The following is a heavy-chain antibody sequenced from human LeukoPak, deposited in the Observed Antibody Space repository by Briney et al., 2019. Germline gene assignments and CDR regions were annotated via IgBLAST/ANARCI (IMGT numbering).Heavy chain of an antibody. Sequence: SVKVSCKASGGTFSSYAISWVRQAPGQWLEWMGRIIPILGIANYAQKFQGRVTITADKSTSTAYMELSSLRSEDTAVYYCARWRGAYYYDSSGLDYWGQGTLVTVSS. D-gene: IGHD3-22*01. V-gene: IGHV1-69*04. CDR1: GGTFSSYA. CDR3: ARWRGAYYYDSSGLDY. J-gene: IGHJ4*02. CDR2: IIPILGIA.